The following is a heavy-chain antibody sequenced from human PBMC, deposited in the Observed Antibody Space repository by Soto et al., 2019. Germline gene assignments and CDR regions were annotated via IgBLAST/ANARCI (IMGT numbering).Heavy chain of an antibody. D-gene: IGHD6-19*01. CDR3: AREASAVLALDY. J-gene: IGHJ4*02. CDR1: GYTFTAYS. CDR2: FNPNSGDT. Sequence: ASVKVSCQASGYTFTAYSMHGVRQAPGQGLEWIGWFNPNSGDTVYAEKFQGRVTLTRDTSISTAYMELSSLRSDDTALYYCAREASAVLALDYLGQGTLVTVSS. V-gene: IGHV1-2*02.